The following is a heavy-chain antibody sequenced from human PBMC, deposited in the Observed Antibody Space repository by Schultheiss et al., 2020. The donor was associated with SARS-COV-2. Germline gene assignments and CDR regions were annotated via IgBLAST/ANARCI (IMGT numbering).Heavy chain of an antibody. CDR2: IYTSGST. V-gene: IGHV4-61*02. J-gene: IGHJ4*02. D-gene: IGHD3-22*01. CDR3: AREYYDSSGYWNY. CDR1: GGSISSGSYY. Sequence: SETLSLTCTVSGGSISSGSYYWSWIRQPAGKGLEWIGRIYTSGSTNYNPSLKSRVTISVDTSKNQFSLKLSSVTAADTAVYYCAREYYDSSGYWNYWGQGTLVTVSS.